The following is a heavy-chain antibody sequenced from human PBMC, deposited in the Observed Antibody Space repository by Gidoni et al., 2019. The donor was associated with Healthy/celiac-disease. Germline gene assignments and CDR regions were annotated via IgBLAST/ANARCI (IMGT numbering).Heavy chain of an antibody. J-gene: IGHJ4*02. D-gene: IGHD1-26*01. CDR1: GGPFSSYA. Sequence: VQRVQSGAEVKKPGSSVKVSCKASGGPFSSYAISWVRQAPGQWLEWMGGITPIFGTANYAQKYQGRVTITADKTTSTAYMELSSLRSEDTAVYYCARDTRISGSYPNWGQGTLVTVSS. CDR2: ITPIFGTA. CDR3: ARDTRISGSYPN. V-gene: IGHV1-69*06.